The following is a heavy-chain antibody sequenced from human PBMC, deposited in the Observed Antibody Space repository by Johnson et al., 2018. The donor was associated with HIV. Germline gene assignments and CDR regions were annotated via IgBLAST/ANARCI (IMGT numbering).Heavy chain of an antibody. CDR1: GFTFSSFA. D-gene: IGHD3-10*01. J-gene: IGHJ3*01. CDR2: IWYDGSNK. Sequence: QVQLVESGGGVVQPGRSLRLSCAASGFTFSSFAMHWVRQAPGKGLEWVAVIWYDGSNKYYADSVKGRVTISRDNAKKSLYLQMNSLRAEDTAVYYCARDKGRGAFDGWGQGTMVTVSS. CDR3: ARDKGRGAFDG. V-gene: IGHV3-33*08.